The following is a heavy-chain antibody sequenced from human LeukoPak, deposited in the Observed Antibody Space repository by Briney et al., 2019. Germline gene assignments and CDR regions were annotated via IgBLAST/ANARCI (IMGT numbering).Heavy chain of an antibody. Sequence: GGSLRLSCAASGFTFSCSDMNWVRQAPGKGLEWVSYISDGGKTKYYADSVKGRFTISRDNAKNSLYLQMNSLRAEDTAVYYCARDYSGWSLDPWGQGTLVTVSS. CDR3: ARDYSGWSLDP. CDR2: ISDGGKTK. J-gene: IGHJ5*02. CDR1: GFTFSCSD. D-gene: IGHD5-12*01. V-gene: IGHV3-48*03.